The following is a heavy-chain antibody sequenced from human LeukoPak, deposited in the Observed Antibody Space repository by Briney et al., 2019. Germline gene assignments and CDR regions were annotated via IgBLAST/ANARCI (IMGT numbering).Heavy chain of an antibody. CDR2: LSSSGSTI. Sequence: PGGSLRLSCAASGFTFSSYEMNWVRPAPGEGLERVSYLSSSGSTIYYADSVKGRFTISRDNAKNSLYLQMNSLRAEDTAVYYCARDTYDILTGYPMWYFDYWGQGTLVTVSS. CDR1: GFTFSSYE. J-gene: IGHJ4*02. CDR3: ARDTYDILTGYPMWYFDY. V-gene: IGHV3-48*03. D-gene: IGHD3-9*01.